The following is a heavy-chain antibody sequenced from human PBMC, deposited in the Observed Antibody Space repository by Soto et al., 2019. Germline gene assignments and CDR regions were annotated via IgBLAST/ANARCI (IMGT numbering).Heavy chain of an antibody. V-gene: IGHV4-59*01. D-gene: IGHD3-22*01. Sequence: QVQLQESGPGLVKPSETLSLTCAVSGDSISTYYCMWIRQPPGKGLESIGYLYYGRSANYNPSLKSRVTLSGVTSTNQCSLTLSSMTAADTAVYYCALRSMAVVPEYWGQGTLVTVSS. J-gene: IGHJ4*02. CDR2: LYYGRSA. CDR1: GDSISTYY. CDR3: ALRSMAVVPEY.